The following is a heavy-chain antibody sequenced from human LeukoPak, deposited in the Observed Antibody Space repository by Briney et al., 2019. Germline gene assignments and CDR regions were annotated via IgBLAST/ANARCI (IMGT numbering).Heavy chain of an antibody. J-gene: IGHJ4*02. D-gene: IGHD6-6*01. CDR2: AFYRSKWNY. CDR1: GDSVSSNSAA. V-gene: IGHV6-1*01. Sequence: SQTLSLTCVISGDSVSSNSAAWDWIRQSPSRGLERLGRAFYRSKWNYDYVVSLKSRITIIPDTSKNQLSLQLDSVTPEDTAVYYCARDISSSNYYFDYWGQGTLVTVSS. CDR3: ARDISSSNYYFDY.